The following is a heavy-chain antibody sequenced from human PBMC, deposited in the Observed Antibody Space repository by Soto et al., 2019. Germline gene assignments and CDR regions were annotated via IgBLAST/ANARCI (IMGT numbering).Heavy chain of an antibody. V-gene: IGHV4-39*01. J-gene: IGHJ4*02. CDR2: IYYSGST. CDR1: GGSISSSSYY. CDR3: ARHKRAVIQGYCSGGSCYSQFDY. D-gene: IGHD2-15*01. Sequence: SETLSLTCTVSGGSISSSSYYWGWIRQPPGKGLEWIGSIYYSGSTYYNPSLKSRVTISVDTSKNQFSLKLSSVTAADTAVYYCARHKRAVIQGYCSGGSCYSQFDYWGQGTLVTVSS.